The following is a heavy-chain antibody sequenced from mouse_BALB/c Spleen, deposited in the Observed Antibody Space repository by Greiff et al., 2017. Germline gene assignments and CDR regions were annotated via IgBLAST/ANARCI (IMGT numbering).Heavy chain of an antibody. V-gene: IGHV7-3*02. J-gene: IGHJ4*01. CDR3: ARDKYYYAMDY. Sequence: DVQLVESGGGLVQPGGSLRLSCATSGFTFTDYYMSWVRQPPGKALEWLGFIRNKANGYTTEYSASVKGRFTISRDNSQSILYLQMNTLRAEDSATYYCARDKYYYAMDYWGQGTSVTVSS. CDR1: GFTFTDYY. CDR2: IRNKANGYTT.